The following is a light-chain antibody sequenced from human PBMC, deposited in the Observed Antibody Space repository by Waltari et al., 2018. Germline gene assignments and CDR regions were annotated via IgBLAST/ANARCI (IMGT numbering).Light chain of an antibody. CDR3: QQTYSSPR. Sequence: DIQMTQSPSSLSASVGDRVTITCRASQSITMYLNWYQQKAGKAPKLLFYAASILQSGVPSRFSGSGSGTDFTLTISNLQPEDFATYFCQQTYSSPRFGPGTKVDFK. J-gene: IGKJ3*01. CDR1: QSITMY. CDR2: AAS. V-gene: IGKV1-39*01.